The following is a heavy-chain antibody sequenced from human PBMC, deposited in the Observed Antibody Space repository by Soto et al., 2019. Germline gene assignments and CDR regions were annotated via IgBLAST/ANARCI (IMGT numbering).Heavy chain of an antibody. CDR1: GFTFSSYA. J-gene: IGHJ6*02. V-gene: IGHV3-23*01. D-gene: IGHD2-2*01. CDR3: AKDSTPNAYYYGMDV. Sequence: GGSLRLSCAASGFTFSSYAMSWVRQAPGKGLEWVSAISGSGGSTYYADSVKGRFTISRDNSKNTLYLQMNSLRAEDAAVYYCAKDSTPNAYYYGMDVWGQGTTVTVSS. CDR2: ISGSGGST.